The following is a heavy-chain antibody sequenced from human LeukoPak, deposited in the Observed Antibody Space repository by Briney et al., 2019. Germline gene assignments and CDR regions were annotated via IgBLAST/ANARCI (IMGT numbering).Heavy chain of an antibody. CDR1: GYRFTSYW. D-gene: IGHD5-18*01. Sequence: GESLKISCKGSGYRFTSYWIGWVRQMPGKGLEWMGIIYPSDSDTRYSPSFQGQVSISADKSISTAYLQWSSLKASDTAMYYCARYRRIQLWSSSFDIWGQGTMVTVSS. V-gene: IGHV5-51*01. CDR2: IYPSDSDT. J-gene: IGHJ3*02. CDR3: ARYRRIQLWSSSFDI.